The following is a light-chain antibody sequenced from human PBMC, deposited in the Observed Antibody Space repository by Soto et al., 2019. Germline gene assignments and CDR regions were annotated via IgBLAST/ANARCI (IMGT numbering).Light chain of an antibody. CDR1: QSVNSN. Sequence: SAATVSVSPGAKATHSCRASQSVNSNVAWYQQKPGQAPRLLMYGVSTRATGIPARFGGSGSATEFTLTISSLQSEDSAVYYCQQYRQSSLTCGGSTKVDI. J-gene: IGKJ4*01. CDR2: GVS. V-gene: IGKV3-15*01. CDR3: QQYRQSSLT.